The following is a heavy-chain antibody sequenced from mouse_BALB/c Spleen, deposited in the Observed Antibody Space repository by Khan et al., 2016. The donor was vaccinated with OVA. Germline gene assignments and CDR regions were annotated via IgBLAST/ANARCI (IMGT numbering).Heavy chain of an antibody. CDR3: AKAFYSHYYAMDY. V-gene: IGHV2-3*01. CDR2: IWGDGNT. Sequence: QVQLKEAGPGLVAPSQSLYITWTVTGFSLTTYGVTWVRQPPGKGLEWLGVIWGDGNTDYHSALISRLSISKDNSENQVFLKLNSLQTDDTATNYCAKAFYSHYYAMDYWGQGTSVTVSS. D-gene: IGHD2-1*01. J-gene: IGHJ4*01. CDR1: GFSLTTYG.